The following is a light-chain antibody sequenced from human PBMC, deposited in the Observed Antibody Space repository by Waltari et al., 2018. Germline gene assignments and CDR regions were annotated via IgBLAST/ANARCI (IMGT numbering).Light chain of an antibody. CDR1: ESVLYSSNNKNH. CDR3: QQYYNTPLT. J-gene: IGKJ4*01. Sequence: DIVMTQSPESLAVSLGERATICFKTSESVLYSSNNKNHLAWYQQKPGQPPRLLLYWASTRESGVPDRFIGSGSETDFTLTVTSLQAEDVAVYYCQQYYNTPLTFGGGTKVGVK. CDR2: WAS. V-gene: IGKV4-1*01.